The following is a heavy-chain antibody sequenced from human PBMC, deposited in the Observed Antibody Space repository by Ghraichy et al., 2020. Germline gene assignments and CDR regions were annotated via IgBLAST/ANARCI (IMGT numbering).Heavy chain of an antibody. CDR1: GFTFNNYA. CDR2: ISDGGDST. D-gene: IGHD3-9*01. J-gene: IGHJ3*01. V-gene: IGHV3-23*01. Sequence: GGSLRLSCAASGFTFNNYAMSWVRQAPGEGLEWVASISDGGDSTYYADSVKGRFTVSRDNSKNTLYLHMNSLGAEDTAVYHGARRLNVVRFVDWYLTALDLWGQGTMGHRLF. CDR3: ARRLNVVRFVDWYLTALDL.